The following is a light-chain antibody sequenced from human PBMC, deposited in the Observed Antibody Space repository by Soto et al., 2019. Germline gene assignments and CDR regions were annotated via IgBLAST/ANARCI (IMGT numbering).Light chain of an antibody. CDR3: KQYGSSLWT. Sequence: DIVLTQSPGALSFSPGERATLSCRASQSVSSSYLAWYQQKPGQAPRLLIYGASSRATGIPDRFSGSGSGTELTLTISRLEPEDFAVYYCKQYGSSLWTFGQGTKVDI. V-gene: IGKV3-20*01. CDR2: GAS. CDR1: QSVSSSY. J-gene: IGKJ1*01.